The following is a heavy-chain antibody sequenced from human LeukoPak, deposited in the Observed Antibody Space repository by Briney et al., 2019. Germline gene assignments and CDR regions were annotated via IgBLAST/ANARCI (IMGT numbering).Heavy chain of an antibody. J-gene: IGHJ4*02. CDR1: GFPFSSYG. Sequence: GGSLRLSCAASGFPFSSYGMHWVRQAPGKGLEWVAVIWYDGSNKYYADSVKGRFTIYRDNSKNTLYLQMNSLRAEDTAVYYCAKDSDGRSSGWFYYFDYWGQGTLVTVSS. CDR2: IWYDGSNK. CDR3: AKDSDGRSSGWFYYFDY. V-gene: IGHV3-33*06. D-gene: IGHD6-19*01.